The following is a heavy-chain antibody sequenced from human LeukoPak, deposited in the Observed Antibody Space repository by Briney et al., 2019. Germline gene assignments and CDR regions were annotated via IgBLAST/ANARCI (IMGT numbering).Heavy chain of an antibody. CDR1: GYTFTSYG. Sequence: ASVKVSCKASGYTFTSYGISWVRQAPGQGLEWMGWISAYNGNTNYAQKLQGRVTMTTDTSTSTAYMELRSLRSDDTAVYYCARDPSSSPSSYYFDYWGQGTLVTVSS. J-gene: IGHJ4*02. CDR3: ARDPSSSPSSYYFDY. CDR2: ISAYNGNT. V-gene: IGHV1-18*01. D-gene: IGHD6-6*01.